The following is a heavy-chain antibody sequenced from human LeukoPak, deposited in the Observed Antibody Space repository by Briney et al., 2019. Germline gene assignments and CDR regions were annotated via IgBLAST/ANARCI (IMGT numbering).Heavy chain of an antibody. CDR1: GGTFSSYA. V-gene: IGHV1-69*04. Sequence: ASVKVSCKASGGTFSSYAISWVRQAPGQGLEWMGRIIPILGIANYAQKFQGRVTITADKSTSTAYMELSSLRSEDTAVYYCARDERYSSSRSALDYWGQGTLVTVSS. D-gene: IGHD6-13*01. J-gene: IGHJ4*02. CDR2: IIPILGIA. CDR3: ARDERYSSSRSALDY.